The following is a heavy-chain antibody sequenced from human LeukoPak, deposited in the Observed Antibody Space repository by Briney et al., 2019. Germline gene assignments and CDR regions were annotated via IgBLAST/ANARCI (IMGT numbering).Heavy chain of an antibody. CDR2: IIPIFGTA. D-gene: IGHD2-15*01. V-gene: IGHV1-69*13. CDR1: GGTFSSYA. Sequence: SVKVSCKASGGTFSSYAISWVRQAPGQGLEWMGGIIPIFGTANYAQKFQGRVTITADESTSTAYMELSSLRSEDTAVYYCARDRPDCSGGSCYSQNWFDPWGQGTLVTVSS. J-gene: IGHJ5*02. CDR3: ARDRPDCSGGSCYSQNWFDP.